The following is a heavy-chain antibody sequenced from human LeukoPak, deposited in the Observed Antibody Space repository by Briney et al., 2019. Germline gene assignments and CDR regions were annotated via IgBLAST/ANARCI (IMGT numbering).Heavy chain of an antibody. J-gene: IGHJ4*02. CDR2: INPNSGGT. CDR3: VRGSDYGDYVSCDY. CDR1: GYTFTGYY. D-gene: IGHD4-17*01. V-gene: IGHV1-2*06. Sequence: ASVKVSCKASGYTFTGYYMHWVRQAPGQGLEWMGRINPNSGGTNYAKKFQGRVTMTRDTSISTAYMELSRVRSGVTAVDYGVRGSDYGDYVSCDYWGQGTLVTVSS.